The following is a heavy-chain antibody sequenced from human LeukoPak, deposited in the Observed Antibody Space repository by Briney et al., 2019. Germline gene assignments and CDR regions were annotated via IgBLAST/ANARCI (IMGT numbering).Heavy chain of an antibody. Sequence: PGGSLRLSCAASGFTFNSYAMYWVRQAPGKGLEWVSGIFGSGGSAHYADSVKGRFTISRDNAKNTLYLQMNSLRADDTAVYYCARQSRATPDYWGQGTLVTVSS. CDR2: IFGSGGSA. J-gene: IGHJ4*02. CDR1: GFTFNSYA. D-gene: IGHD4-23*01. V-gene: IGHV3-23*01. CDR3: ARQSRATPDY.